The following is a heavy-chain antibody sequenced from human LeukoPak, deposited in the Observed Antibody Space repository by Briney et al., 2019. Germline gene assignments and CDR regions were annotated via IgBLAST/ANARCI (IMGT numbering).Heavy chain of an antibody. CDR3: AREATDLRAFDY. CDR2: VYHSGST. CDR1: GGSISSGGYS. D-gene: IGHD2-21*02. J-gene: IGHJ4*02. Sequence: SKTLSLTCAASGGSISSGGYSWSWIRQPPGKGLEWIGYVYHSGSTYYNPSLKSRVTISVDRSKNQFSLKLSSVTAADAAVYYCAREATDLRAFDYWGQGTLVTVSS. V-gene: IGHV4-30-2*01.